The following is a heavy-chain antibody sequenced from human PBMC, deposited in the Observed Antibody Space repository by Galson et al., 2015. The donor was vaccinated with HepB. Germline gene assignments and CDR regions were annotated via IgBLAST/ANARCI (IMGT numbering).Heavy chain of an antibody. CDR2: IKHDGSEK. CDR1: GFTFSRYW. Sequence: SLRLSCAASGFTFSRYWMTWVRQAPGKGLEWVANIKHDGSEKYYVDSVKGRFTISRDNAKNSLFLQMSSLRAEDTAVYYCARDGGDYRDSPLVSYGMDVWGQGTTVTVSS. CDR3: ARDGGDYRDSPLVSYGMDV. V-gene: IGHV3-7*03. D-gene: IGHD3-16*01. J-gene: IGHJ6*02.